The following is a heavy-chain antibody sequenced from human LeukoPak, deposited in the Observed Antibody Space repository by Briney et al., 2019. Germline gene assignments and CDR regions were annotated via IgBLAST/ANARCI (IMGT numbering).Heavy chain of an antibody. CDR2: INHSGST. J-gene: IGHJ5*02. CDR3: ARGGEGFLTCFRMAGFDP. D-gene: IGHD3-9*01. V-gene: IGHV4-34*01. Sequence: KSSETLSLTCAVYGGSFSGYYWSWIRQPPGKGLEWIGEINHSGSTNYNPSLKSRVTISVDTSKNQFSLKLSSVTAADTAVYYCARGGEGFLTCFRMAGFDPWGRGTLFTVSS. CDR1: GGSFSGYY.